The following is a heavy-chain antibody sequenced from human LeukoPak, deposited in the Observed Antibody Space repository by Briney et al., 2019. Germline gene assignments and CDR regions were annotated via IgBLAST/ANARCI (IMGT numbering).Heavy chain of an antibody. CDR3: ARLWSTSCKGGSCPHQPNY. D-gene: IGHD2-15*01. Sequence: SETLSLTCTVSGGSISSSAYHWGWIRQPPGKGLEWIGTINYGGNTYYNLSLKSRVIIFLDTSKNKFSLKLSTVTAADTAVYYCARLWSTSCKGGSCPHQPNYWGQGTRVTVPS. J-gene: IGHJ4*02. CDR2: INYGGNT. V-gene: IGHV4-39*01. CDR1: GGSISSSAYH.